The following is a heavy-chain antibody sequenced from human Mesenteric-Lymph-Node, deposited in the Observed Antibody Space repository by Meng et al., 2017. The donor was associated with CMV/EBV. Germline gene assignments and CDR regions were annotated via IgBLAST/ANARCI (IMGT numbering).Heavy chain of an antibody. D-gene: IGHD3-3*01. J-gene: IGHJ5*02. V-gene: IGHV4-61*01. CDR2: IYYSGST. CDR1: GGSVSSGTYH. CDR3: ARGPYDFWSGYYAWFDP. Sequence: SETLSLTCTVSGGSVSSGTYHWSWIRQPPGKGLEWIGYIYYSGSTNYNPSFKSRVTISVDTSKNQFSLKLTSVIAADTAVYYCARGPYDFWSGYYAWFDPWGQGTLVTVSS.